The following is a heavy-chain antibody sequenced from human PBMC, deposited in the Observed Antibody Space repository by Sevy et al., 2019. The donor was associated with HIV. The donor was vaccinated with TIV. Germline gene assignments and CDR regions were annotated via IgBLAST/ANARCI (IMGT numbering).Heavy chain of an antibody. Sequence: GGSLRLSCAASGFTFSNYAMSWVRQAPGKGLEWVSTFSFGCGKINYADSVKGRFTISRDNSKNTLYLQMNSLRAEDTPLYYCAREGCSEPHDYWGQGTLVTVSS. CDR2: FSFGCGKI. CDR3: AREGCSEPHDY. V-gene: IGHV3-23*01. J-gene: IGHJ4*02. CDR1: GFTFSNYA. D-gene: IGHD2-15*01.